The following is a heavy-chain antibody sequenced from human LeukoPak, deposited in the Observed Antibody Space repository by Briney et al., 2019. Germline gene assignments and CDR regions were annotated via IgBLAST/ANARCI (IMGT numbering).Heavy chain of an antibody. CDR1: GGYISSYY. J-gene: IGHJ3*02. V-gene: IGHV4-59*01. CDR3: ARGLLDGYTHPAAFDI. D-gene: IGHD5-24*01. CDR2: IYYSGST. Sequence: SETLSLTCTVSGGYISSYYWSWIRQPPAKGLEWIGYIYYSGSTNYNPYLKSRVTISVDTSKNQFSLKLSSVTAADTAVYYCARGLLDGYTHPAAFDIWGQGTMVIVSS.